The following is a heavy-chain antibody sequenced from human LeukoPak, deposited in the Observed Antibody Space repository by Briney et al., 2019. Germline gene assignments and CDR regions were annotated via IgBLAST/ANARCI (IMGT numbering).Heavy chain of an antibody. V-gene: IGHV3-48*03. J-gene: IGHJ4*02. CDR1: GFTFSSYE. Sequence: GSLRLPCAASGFTFSSYEMNWVRQAPGKGLEWVSYISSSGSTIYYADSVKGRFTISRDNAKNSLYLQMNSLRAEDTAVYYCARDFQTVGRGLVDYWGQGTLVTVSS. CDR3: ARDFQTVGRGLVDY. D-gene: IGHD3-10*01. CDR2: ISSSGSTI.